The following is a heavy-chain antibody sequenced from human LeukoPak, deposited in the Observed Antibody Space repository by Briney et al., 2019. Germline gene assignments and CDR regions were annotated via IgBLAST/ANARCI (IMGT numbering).Heavy chain of an antibody. Sequence: TGGSLRLSCVASGFAFSSYSMSWVRQAPGKGLELVANISPDGSAEDYVDSVRGRFAISRDNAKRSLYLQMNSLSPEDTAVYYCANQAYRQFDYWGQGTLVSVS. CDR3: ANQAYRQFDY. V-gene: IGHV3-7*01. CDR2: ISPDGSAE. J-gene: IGHJ4*02. CDR1: GFAFSSYS.